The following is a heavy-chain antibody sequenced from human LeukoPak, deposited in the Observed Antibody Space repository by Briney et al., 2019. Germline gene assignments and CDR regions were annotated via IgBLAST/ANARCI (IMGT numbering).Heavy chain of an antibody. V-gene: IGHV1-2*02. D-gene: IGHD2-2*01. CDR1: GYTFTGYY. CDR3: AREKKDIVVVPAAMHLDY. J-gene: IGHJ4*02. CDR2: INPNTGGT. Sequence: ASVKVSCKASGYTFTGYYMHWVRQAPGQGLEWMGWINPNTGGTNYAQKFQGRVTMTRDTSISTAYMELSRLTSEDTAVYYCAREKKDIVVVPAAMHLDYWGQGTLVTVSS.